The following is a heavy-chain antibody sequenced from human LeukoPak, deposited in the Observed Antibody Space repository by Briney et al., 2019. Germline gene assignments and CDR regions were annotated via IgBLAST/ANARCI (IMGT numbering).Heavy chain of an antibody. CDR1: GGSISDYY. D-gene: IGHD3-10*01. V-gene: IGHV4-4*07. CDR2: IHISGST. CDR3: ARDYGSGSYYGIGY. Sequence: PSETLSLTCTVSGGSISDYYWSWIRQPAGKGLEWIGRIHISGSTDYNPSLKSRVTISVDTSKNQFSLKLSSVTAADTAVYYCARDYGSGSYYGIGYWGQGTLVTVSS. J-gene: IGHJ4*02.